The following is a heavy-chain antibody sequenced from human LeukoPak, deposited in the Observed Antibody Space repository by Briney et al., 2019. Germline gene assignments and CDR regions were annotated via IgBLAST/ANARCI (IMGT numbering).Heavy chain of an antibody. D-gene: IGHD6-6*01. V-gene: IGHV1-18*01. Sequence: ASVKISCKASGYSFNTYSVNWVRQAPGQGFEWMGWISALNGNTNYAQKFRDRVTMTRDTSISTAYMELSRLRSDDTAVYYCARERTRAARPPDYWGQGTLVTVSS. CDR2: ISALNGNT. CDR3: ARERTRAARPPDY. J-gene: IGHJ4*02. CDR1: GYSFNTYS.